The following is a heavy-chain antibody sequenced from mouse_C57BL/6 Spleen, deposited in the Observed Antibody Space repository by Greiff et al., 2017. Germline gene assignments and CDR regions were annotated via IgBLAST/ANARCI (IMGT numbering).Heavy chain of an antibody. J-gene: IGHJ2*01. CDR3: ARQGYYDYGLDY. CDR2: ISSGGSYT. CDR1: GFTFSSYG. D-gene: IGHD2-4*01. Sequence: EVHLVESGGDLVKPGGSLKLSCAASGFTFSSYGMSWVRQTPDKRLEWVATISSGGSYTYYPDSVKGRFTISRDNAKNTLYLQMSSLKSEDTAMYYCARQGYYDYGLDYWGQGTTLTVSS. V-gene: IGHV5-6*01.